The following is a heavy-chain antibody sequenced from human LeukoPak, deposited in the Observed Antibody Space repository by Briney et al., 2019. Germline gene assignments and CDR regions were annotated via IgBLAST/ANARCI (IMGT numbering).Heavy chain of an antibody. CDR2: IYRSGST. CDR1: NYSISNSLY. D-gene: IGHD4-17*01. V-gene: IGHV4-38-2*02. Sequence: SETLSLTCSGSNYSISNSLYWGWLRQPPGKGLEWIGSIYRSGSTFYNPSLKSRVTISLGTSKNQFSLKLSSVTAADTAVYFCARGTYGYYMDVWGKGTTVTVSS. J-gene: IGHJ6*03. CDR3: ARGTYGYYMDV.